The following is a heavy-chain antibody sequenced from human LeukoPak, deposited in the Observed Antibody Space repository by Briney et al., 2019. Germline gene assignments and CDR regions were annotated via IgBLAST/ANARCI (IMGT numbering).Heavy chain of an antibody. CDR2: ISSSSSYI. CDR1: GFTFSSYS. CDR3: ARDPQWDYGSGSYYNVPAPDY. V-gene: IGHV3-21*01. Sequence: GGSLRLSCAASGFTFSSYSMNWVRQAPGKGMEWVSSISSSSSYIYYADSVKGRFTISRDNAKNSLFLQMNGLRAEDTAVYYCARDPQWDYGSGSYYNVPAPDYWGQGTLVTVSS. D-gene: IGHD3-10*01. J-gene: IGHJ4*02.